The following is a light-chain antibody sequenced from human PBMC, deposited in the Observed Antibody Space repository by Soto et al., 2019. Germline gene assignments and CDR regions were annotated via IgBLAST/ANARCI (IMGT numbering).Light chain of an antibody. V-gene: IGKV3-20*01. J-gene: IGKJ3*01. Sequence: EIVLTQSPGTLSLSPGERATLSCRVSQSVSSSYLAWYQQKPGQAPRLLIYGASSRATGIPDRFSGSGSGTDFTLTISRLEPEEFAVYYCQQYGSSPLPSGPGTKVYIK. CDR1: QSVSSSY. CDR2: GAS. CDR3: QQYGSSPLP.